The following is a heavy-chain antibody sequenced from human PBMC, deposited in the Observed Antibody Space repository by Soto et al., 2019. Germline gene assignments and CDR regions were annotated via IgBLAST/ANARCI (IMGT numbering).Heavy chain of an antibody. V-gene: IGHV1-46*03. Sequence: ASVKVSCKASGYTFTSYYMHWVRQAPGQGLEWMGIINPSGGSTSYAQKFQGRVTMTRDTSTSTVYMELSSLRSEDTAVYYCAILETNYYDSSVSFDYYYGMDVWGQGTTVTVSS. CDR1: GYTFTSYY. CDR2: INPSGGST. CDR3: AILETNYYDSSVSFDYYYGMDV. D-gene: IGHD3-22*01. J-gene: IGHJ6*02.